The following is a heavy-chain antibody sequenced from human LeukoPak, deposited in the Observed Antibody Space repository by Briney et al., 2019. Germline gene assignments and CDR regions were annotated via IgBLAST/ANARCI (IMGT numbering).Heavy chain of an antibody. J-gene: IGHJ4*02. D-gene: IGHD4-17*01. CDR1: GGTFSSYA. CDR3: ARDPTTVTTGVELY. Sequence: ASVKVSCKVSGGTFSSYAISWVRQAPGQGREWMGRIIPILGIANYTQKFQGRVTITANKSTSTAYMELSSLRSQDTAVYYCARDPTTVTTGVELYWGQGTLVTVSS. CDR2: IIPILGIA. V-gene: IGHV1-69*04.